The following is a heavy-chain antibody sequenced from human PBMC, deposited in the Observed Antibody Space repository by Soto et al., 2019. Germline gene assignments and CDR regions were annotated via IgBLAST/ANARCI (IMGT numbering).Heavy chain of an antibody. CDR1: GFTFSSYS. V-gene: IGHV3-21*01. J-gene: IGHJ6*02. D-gene: IGHD5-18*01. Sequence: EVQLVESGGGLVKPGGSLRLSCAASGFTFSSYSMNWVRQAPGKGLEWVSSISSSSSYIYYADSVKGRFTISRDNAKNSLYLQMNSLRAEDTAVYYCARSPKGGYSYTDNRKGMDVWGQGTTVTVSS. CDR2: ISSSSSYI. CDR3: ARSPKGGYSYTDNRKGMDV.